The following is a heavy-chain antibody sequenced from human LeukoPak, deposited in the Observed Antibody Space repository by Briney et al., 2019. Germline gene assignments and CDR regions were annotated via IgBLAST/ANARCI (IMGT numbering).Heavy chain of an antibody. D-gene: IGHD2-21*02. V-gene: IGHV4-59*01. J-gene: IGHJ6*04. CDR3: ARGDHYYYTMDV. Sequence: SETLSLTCTVSGGSISSYYWSWIRQPPGEGLEWFGYIYSSGSTNYNPSLKSRVTISVDTSKNQFSLKLTSMTAADTAVYYCARGDHYYYTMDVWGKGTTVTVSS. CDR2: IYSSGST. CDR1: GGSISSYY.